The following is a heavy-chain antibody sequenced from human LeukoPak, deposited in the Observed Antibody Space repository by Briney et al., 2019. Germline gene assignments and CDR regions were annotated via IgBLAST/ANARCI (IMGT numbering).Heavy chain of an antibody. D-gene: IGHD6-19*01. V-gene: IGHV1-69*01. J-gene: IGHJ4*02. Sequence: SVKVSCKASGGTFSSYAISWVRQAPGQGLEWMGGIIPIFGTANYAQKFQGRVTITADESTSTAYMELSSLRSEDTAVYYCARHHSGWLPFDYWGQGTLVTVSS. CDR1: GGTFSSYA. CDR3: ARHHSGWLPFDY. CDR2: IIPIFGTA.